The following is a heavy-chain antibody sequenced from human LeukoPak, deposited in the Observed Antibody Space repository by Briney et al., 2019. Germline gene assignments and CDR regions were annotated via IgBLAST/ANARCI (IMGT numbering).Heavy chain of an antibody. Sequence: PTGGSLRLSCAASGFSFSNYAMAWVRQGPGKGLEWVSPIRGTGSSTNYADSVEGRFTISRDNSRNTLFLQMNSLRGEDTAVYFCAKGTLSIWPVPFDFWGQGTLVTVSS. CDR3: AKGTLSIWPVPFDF. V-gene: IGHV3-23*01. CDR2: IRGTGSST. D-gene: IGHD1/OR15-1a*01. CDR1: GFSFSNYA. J-gene: IGHJ3*01.